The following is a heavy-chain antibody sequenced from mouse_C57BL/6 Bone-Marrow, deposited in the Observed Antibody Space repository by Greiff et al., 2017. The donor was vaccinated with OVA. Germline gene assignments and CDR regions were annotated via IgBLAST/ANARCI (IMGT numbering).Heavy chain of an antibody. V-gene: IGHV1-64*01. Sequence: VQLQQPGAELVKPGASVKLSCKASGYTFTSYWMHWVKQRPGQGLEWIGMIHPNSGSTNYNEKFKSKATLTVDKSSSTAYMQLSSLTSEDSAVYYCASFFTARGTRVVYDALDYWGQGTAVTVSA. CDR1: GYTFTSYW. CDR3: ASFFTARGTRVVYDALDY. J-gene: IGHJ4*01. D-gene: IGHD3-1*01. CDR2: IHPNSGST.